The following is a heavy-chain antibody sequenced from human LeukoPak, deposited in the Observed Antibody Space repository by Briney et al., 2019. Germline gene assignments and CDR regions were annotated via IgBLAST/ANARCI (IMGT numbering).Heavy chain of an antibody. CDR3: ARDPTGHAFYFDY. CDR2: IYTSGRT. V-gene: IGHV4-4*07. Sequence: SETLSLTCTVSGGSISSYYWSWIRQPAGRGLEWIGRIYTSGRTDYNPSLKSRVTMSVDTSKSDFSLNLSSVTATDTAVYHCARDPTGHAFYFDYWGQGIQVTVSS. D-gene: IGHD3-9*01. CDR1: GGSISSYY. J-gene: IGHJ4*02.